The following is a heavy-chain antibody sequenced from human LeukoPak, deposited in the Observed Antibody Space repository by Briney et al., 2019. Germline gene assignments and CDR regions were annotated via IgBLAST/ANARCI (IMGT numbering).Heavy chain of an antibody. CDR2: IIPIFGTA. J-gene: IGHJ3*02. CDR3: ASHVYYYDSSGYRIEAFDI. Sequence: SVKVSCKTSGGTFSSYAISWVRQVPGQGLEWMGGIIPIFGTANYAQKFQGRVTITTDESTSTAYMELSSLRSEDTAVYYCASHVYYYDSSGYRIEAFDIWGQGTMVTVSS. CDR1: GGTFSSYA. V-gene: IGHV1-69*05. D-gene: IGHD3-22*01.